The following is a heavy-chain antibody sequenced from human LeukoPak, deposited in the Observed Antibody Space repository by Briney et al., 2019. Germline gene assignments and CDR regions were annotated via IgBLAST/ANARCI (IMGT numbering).Heavy chain of an antibody. J-gene: IGHJ4*02. CDR1: GFTFSDYY. V-gene: IGHV3-11*05. Sequence: GGSLRLSCAASGFTFSDYYMSWIRQAPGKGLEWVSYISSRSSSTSYADSAKGRFTISRDNAKKSLYLQMNSLRAEDTAVYYCAREIAAAGTDYWGQGTLVTVSS. D-gene: IGHD6-13*01. CDR3: AREIAAAGTDY. CDR2: ISSRSSST.